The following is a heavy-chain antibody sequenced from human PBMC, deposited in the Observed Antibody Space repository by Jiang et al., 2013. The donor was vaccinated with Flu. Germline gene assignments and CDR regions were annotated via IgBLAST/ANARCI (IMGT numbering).Heavy chain of an antibody. CDR3: AKDPDQLEAFDP. J-gene: IGHJ5*02. D-gene: IGHD6-6*01. V-gene: IGHV3-23*01. Sequence: TISRDNSKNTLYLQMNSLRAEDTAVYYCAKDPDQLEAFDPWGQGTLVTVSS.